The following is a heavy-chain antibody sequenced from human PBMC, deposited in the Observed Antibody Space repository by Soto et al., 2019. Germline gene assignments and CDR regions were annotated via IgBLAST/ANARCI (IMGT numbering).Heavy chain of an antibody. J-gene: IGHJ6*03. CDR1: GFTFSSYS. CDR2: ISSSSSTI. CDR3: ARGTPYHYYYYYMDV. Sequence: PGGSLRLSCAASGFTFSSYSMSWVRQAPGKGLEWVSYISSSSSTIYYADSVKGRFTISRDNAKNSLYLQMNSLRAEDTAVYYCARGTPYHYYYYYMDVWGKGTTVTVSS. V-gene: IGHV3-48*01.